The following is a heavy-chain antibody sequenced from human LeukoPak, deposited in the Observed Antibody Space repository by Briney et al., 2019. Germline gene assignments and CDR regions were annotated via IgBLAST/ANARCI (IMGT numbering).Heavy chain of an antibody. J-gene: IGHJ4*02. CDR1: GFTFSNAW. Sequence: GGSLRLSCAASGFTFSNAWMSWVRQAPGKGLEWVGRIKSKTDGGTTDYAAPVKGRFTISRDDSKNTLYLQMNSLRAEDTAVYYCARDSRGYYPQLFDYWGQGTLVTVSS. CDR2: IKSKTDGGTT. D-gene: IGHD3-22*01. V-gene: IGHV3-15*01. CDR3: ARDSRGYYPQLFDY.